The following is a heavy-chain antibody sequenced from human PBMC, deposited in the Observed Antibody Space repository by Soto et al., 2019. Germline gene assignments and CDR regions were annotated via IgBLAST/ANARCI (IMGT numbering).Heavy chain of an antibody. D-gene: IGHD4-17*01. V-gene: IGHV1-24*01. Sequence: VASVKVSCKVSGYTLTELSMHWVRQAPGKGLEWMGGFDPEDGETIYAQKFQGRVTMTEDTSTDTAYMELSSLRSEDTAVYYCATDIAMTTVTPYYYYYGMDVWGQGATVTVSS. CDR1: GYTLTELS. CDR2: FDPEDGET. CDR3: ATDIAMTTVTPYYYYYGMDV. J-gene: IGHJ6*02.